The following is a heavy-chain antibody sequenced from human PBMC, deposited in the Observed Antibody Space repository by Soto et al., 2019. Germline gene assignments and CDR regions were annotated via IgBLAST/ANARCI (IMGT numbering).Heavy chain of an antibody. CDR1: GYSFTSYW. CDR3: ARTPPTYYDYVWGSYSSGYYPYYFDY. J-gene: IGHJ4*02. D-gene: IGHD3-16*01. V-gene: IGHV5-51*01. CDR2: IYPGDSDT. Sequence: PGESLKISCKGSGYSFTSYWIGWVRQMPGKGLEWMGIIYPGDSDTRYSPSFQGQVTTSADKSISTAYLQWSSLKASDTAMYYCARTPPTYYDYVWGSYSSGYYPYYFDYWGQGTLVTVSS.